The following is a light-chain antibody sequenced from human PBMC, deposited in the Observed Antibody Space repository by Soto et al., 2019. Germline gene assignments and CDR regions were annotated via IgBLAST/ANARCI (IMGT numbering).Light chain of an antibody. Sequence: QSVLTQPASVSGSPGQSISISCTGTSSDVVTYNLVSWYQQHPGKAPTVLIYEGTKRPSGVSSRFSGSKSGNTASLTISGLQTEDEADYYCYSFAGSTTFSYVFGPGTKSPS. CDR2: EGT. CDR1: SSDVVTYNL. J-gene: IGLJ1*01. V-gene: IGLV2-23*03. CDR3: YSFAGSTTFSYV.